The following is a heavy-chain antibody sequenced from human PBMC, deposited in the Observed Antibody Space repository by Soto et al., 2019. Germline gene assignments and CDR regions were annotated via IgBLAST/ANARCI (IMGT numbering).Heavy chain of an antibody. CDR1: CGSISSGGYY. CDR3: ARDTTGTRVYYYGMDV. J-gene: IGHJ6*02. CDR2: IYYSGST. V-gene: IGHV4-31*03. Sequence: SATLSLTCTVSCGSISSGGYYWSWIRQHPGKRLEWIGYIYYSGSTYYNPSLKSRVTISVDTSKNQFSLKLSSVTAADTAVYYCARDTTGTRVYYYGMDVWGQGTTVT. D-gene: IGHD1-1*01.